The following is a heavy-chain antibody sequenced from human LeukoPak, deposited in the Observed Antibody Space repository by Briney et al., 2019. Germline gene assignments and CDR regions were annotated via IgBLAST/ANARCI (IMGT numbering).Heavy chain of an antibody. CDR3: AFWSGSYDS. D-gene: IGHD1-26*01. Sequence: SETLSLTCAVYGGSFSGYYWSWIRQPPGKGLEWIGEINHSGSTNYNPSLKSRVTISVDTSKNQFSLKLSSVTAADTAVYYCAFWSGSYDSWGQGTLVTVSS. V-gene: IGHV4-34*01. CDR1: GGSFSGYY. J-gene: IGHJ4*02. CDR2: INHSGST.